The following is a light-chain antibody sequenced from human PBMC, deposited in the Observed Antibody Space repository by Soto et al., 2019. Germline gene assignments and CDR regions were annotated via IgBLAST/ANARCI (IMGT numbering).Light chain of an antibody. J-gene: IGKJ1*01. Sequence: EIVLTQSPATLSLSPGERATLSCRASQSVSSYLAWFQQKPGQAPRLLIYGASNRATGIPARFSGSGSGTEFTLTISSLEPEDFAVYYCQQRSNWPRTFGQGTKVDIK. CDR1: QSVSSY. CDR2: GAS. CDR3: QQRSNWPRT. V-gene: IGKV3-11*01.